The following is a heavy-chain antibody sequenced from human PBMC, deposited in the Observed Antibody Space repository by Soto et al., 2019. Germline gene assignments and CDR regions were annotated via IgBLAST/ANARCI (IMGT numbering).Heavy chain of an antibody. CDR2: ISSSSSYI. V-gene: IGHV3-21*01. D-gene: IGHD2-21*02. CDR3: ATSGGDDDAFDI. CDR1: GFTFSSYS. Sequence: GGSLRLSCAASGFTFSSYSMNWVRQAPGKGLEWVSSISSSSSYIYYADSVKGRFTISRDNAKNSLYLQMNSLRAEDTAVYYCATSGGDDDAFDIWGQGTMVTVSS. J-gene: IGHJ3*02.